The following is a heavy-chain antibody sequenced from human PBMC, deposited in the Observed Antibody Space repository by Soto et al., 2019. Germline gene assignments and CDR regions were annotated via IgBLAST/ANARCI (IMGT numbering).Heavy chain of an antibody. Sequence: QITLNESGPALVKPTQTLTLTCTFSGFSLNTRDVGVGWIRQPPGKALEWLGVVYWDDDKTYSPSLKSRLTITKDTPKNPVVLRMTNMDPVDTATYYCAHCRGGVASFWGQGTLVTVSS. CDR1: GFSLNTRDVG. CDR3: AHCRGGVASF. V-gene: IGHV2-5*02. D-gene: IGHD3-16*01. CDR2: VYWDDDK. J-gene: IGHJ4*02.